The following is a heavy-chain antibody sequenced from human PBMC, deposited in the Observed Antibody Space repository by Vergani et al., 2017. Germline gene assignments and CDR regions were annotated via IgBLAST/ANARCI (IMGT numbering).Heavy chain of an antibody. CDR3: ARSSFASYGDHHRGP. CDR1: GGTFSSYA. V-gene: IGHV1-8*02. J-gene: IGHJ5*02. Sequence: QVQLVQSGAEVKKPGSSVKVSCKASGGTFSSYAISWVRQAPGQGLEWMGWMNPNSGNTGYAQKFQGRVTMTRNTSISTAYMELSSLRSEDTAVYYCARSSFASYGDHHRGPWGQGTLVTVSS. CDR2: MNPNSGNT. D-gene: IGHD4-17*01.